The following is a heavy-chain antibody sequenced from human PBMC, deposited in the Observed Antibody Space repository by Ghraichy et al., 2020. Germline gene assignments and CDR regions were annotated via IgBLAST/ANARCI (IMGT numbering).Heavy chain of an antibody. CDR3: ARDLPVSYYDFWSGYSGIDY. J-gene: IGHJ4*02. Sequence: GGSPRLSCAASGFTFSSYWMHWVRQAPGKGLVWVSRINSDGSSTSYADSVKGRFTISRDNAKNTLYLQMNSLRAEDTAVYYCARDLPVSYYDFWSGYSGIDYWGQGALVTVSS. CDR1: GFTFSSYW. CDR2: INSDGSST. V-gene: IGHV3-74*01. D-gene: IGHD3-3*01.